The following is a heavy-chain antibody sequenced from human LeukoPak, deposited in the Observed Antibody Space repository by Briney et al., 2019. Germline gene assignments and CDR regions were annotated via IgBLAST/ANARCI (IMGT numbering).Heavy chain of an antibody. J-gene: IGHJ4*02. Sequence: SETLSLTCTVSGGSISTYYWSWIRQPPGKGLEWIGYISYSRSTNYNPSLKSRLTISVGTSKNQFSLKLTSVTAADTAVYYCARRERLGLDYWGQGTLVTVS. V-gene: IGHV4-59*01. CDR1: GGSISTYY. CDR2: ISYSRST. D-gene: IGHD5-24*01. CDR3: ARRERLGLDY.